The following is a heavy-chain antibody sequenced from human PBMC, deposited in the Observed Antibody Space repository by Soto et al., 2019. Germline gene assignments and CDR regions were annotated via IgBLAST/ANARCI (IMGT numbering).Heavy chain of an antibody. J-gene: IGHJ4*02. CDR2: IYYSGST. CDR1: GGSIGSYY. D-gene: IGHD3-9*01. V-gene: IGHV4-59*01. CDR3: ARLAAAGPMYYDILTASYYFNY. Sequence: SETLCLTCTVAGGSIGSYYGSWIRQPPGKGLEWIGYIYYSGSTNYNPSLKSRVTISVDTSKNQFSLKLSSVTAADTAVYYCARLAAAGPMYYDILTASYYFNYWGQGTLVTVSS.